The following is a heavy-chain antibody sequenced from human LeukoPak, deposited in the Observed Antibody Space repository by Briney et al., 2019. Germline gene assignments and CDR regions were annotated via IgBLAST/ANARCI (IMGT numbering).Heavy chain of an antibody. D-gene: IGHD3-10*01. CDR1: GYTFTNYW. CDR3: ARSSYYGDILPFDY. J-gene: IGHJ4*02. Sequence: GGSLKISCKGSGYTFTNYWIGWVCQMPGKGLECMGIIYPGDSDTRYSPSFQGQVTISADKSISTACLQWSSLRASDTAMYYCARSSYYGDILPFDYWGQGTLVTVSS. CDR2: IYPGDSDT. V-gene: IGHV5-51*01.